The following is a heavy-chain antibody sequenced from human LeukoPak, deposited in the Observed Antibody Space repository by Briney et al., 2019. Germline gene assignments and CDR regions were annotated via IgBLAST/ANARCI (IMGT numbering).Heavy chain of an antibody. Sequence: PGGSLRLSCAASGFTFSSYAMSWVRQAPGKGLEWVSAISGSGGSTYYADSVKGRFTISRDNSKNTLYLQMNSLRAEDTAVYYCAKVRDCSGGSCYRYFDYWGQGTLVTVSS. D-gene: IGHD2-15*01. CDR3: AKVRDCSGGSCYRYFDY. CDR1: GFTFSSYA. J-gene: IGHJ4*02. V-gene: IGHV3-23*01. CDR2: ISGSGGST.